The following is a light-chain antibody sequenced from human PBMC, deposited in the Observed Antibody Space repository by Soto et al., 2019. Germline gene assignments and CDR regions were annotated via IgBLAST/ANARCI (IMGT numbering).Light chain of an antibody. CDR3: QQYKNWPRT. CDR1: QTISAY. V-gene: IGKV3-15*01. J-gene: IGKJ2*01. Sequence: EVVMTQSPATLSVSPGERATLSCRASQTISAYLAWYQQKPGQAPRLLIYGASTRAIGIPARFSGSGSGTEFTLTISSLQSEDFAVYYCQQYKNWPRTFGQGTKLEIK. CDR2: GAS.